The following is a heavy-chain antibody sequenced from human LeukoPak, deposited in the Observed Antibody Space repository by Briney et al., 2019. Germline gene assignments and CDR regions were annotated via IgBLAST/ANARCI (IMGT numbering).Heavy chain of an antibody. Sequence: PGGSLRLSCAASGFTFSDYFMSWIRQAPGKGLEWVSYISSSGSIIYYADAVKGRFTISRDNAKNSLFLQMNSLRAEDTAVYYCARGRLETLHYFDYWGQGTLVTVSS. CDR2: ISSSGSII. V-gene: IGHV3-11*01. CDR1: GFTFSDYF. CDR3: ARGRLETLHYFDY. D-gene: IGHD4-11*01. J-gene: IGHJ4*02.